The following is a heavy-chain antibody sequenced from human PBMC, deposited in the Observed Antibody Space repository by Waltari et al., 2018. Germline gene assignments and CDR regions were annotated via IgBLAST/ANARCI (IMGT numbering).Heavy chain of an antibody. CDR3: ARGATMPRGDY. J-gene: IGHJ4*02. Sequence: QVQLVQSGAEVKKPGASVKVSCKASGYTFTRYDIHWVRQATGQGLEWMGCMNPNSGNTGYAQKFQGRVTMTRNTSRSTAYMELSSLRSEDTAVYYWARGATMPRGDYWGQGTLVTVSS. V-gene: IGHV1-8*01. D-gene: IGHD2-2*01. CDR1: GYTFTRYD. CDR2: MNPNSGNT.